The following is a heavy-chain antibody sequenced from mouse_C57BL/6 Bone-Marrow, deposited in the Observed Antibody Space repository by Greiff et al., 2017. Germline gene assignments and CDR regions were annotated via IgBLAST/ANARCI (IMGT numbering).Heavy chain of an antibody. CDR2: ISSGGDYT. J-gene: IGHJ2*01. Sequence: EVQLVESGAGLVKPGGSLKLSCAASGFTFSSYSMSWVRQTPEKRLEWVAYISSGGDYTYYADTVKGRFPLSGDKARNTLYLQMSSLKSEDTAMYYCTRDGTGYFDYWGQGTTLTVSS. CDR1: GFTFSSYS. V-gene: IGHV5-9-1*02. D-gene: IGHD4-1*01. CDR3: TRDGTGYFDY.